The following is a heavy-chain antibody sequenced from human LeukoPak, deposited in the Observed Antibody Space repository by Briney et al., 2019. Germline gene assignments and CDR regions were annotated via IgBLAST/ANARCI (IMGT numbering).Heavy chain of an antibody. CDR1: GGSFSGYY. CDR2: INHSGST. V-gene: IGHV4-34*01. Sequence: SETLSLTCAVYGGSFSGYYWSWIRQPPGKGLEWIGEINHSGSTNYNPSLQSRVLISVDTSKNQFSLKLSSVTAADNAVYYSARGTAGSGSYYKVPFDYWGQGTMVTVSS. D-gene: IGHD3-10*01. J-gene: IGHJ4*02. CDR3: ARGTAGSGSYYKVPFDY.